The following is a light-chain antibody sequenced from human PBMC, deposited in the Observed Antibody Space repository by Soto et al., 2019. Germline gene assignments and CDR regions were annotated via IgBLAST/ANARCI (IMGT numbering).Light chain of an antibody. V-gene: IGKV3-20*01. CDR3: QRYGGRPM. CDR1: QSVSSSY. J-gene: IGKJ1*01. CDR2: GAS. Sequence: EIVLTQSPGTLSLSPGERATLSCRASQSVSSSYLAWYQQKPGQAPRLLIYGASSRATGIPDRFSGSGSGTDLTLSISGRGPEFWEINYCQRYGGRPMVGQSPKEE.